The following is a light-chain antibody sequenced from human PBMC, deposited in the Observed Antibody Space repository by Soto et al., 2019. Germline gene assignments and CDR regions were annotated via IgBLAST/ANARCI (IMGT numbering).Light chain of an antibody. CDR2: DAS. J-gene: IGKJ1*01. CDR1: QSVSSF. V-gene: IGKV3-11*01. CDR3: QQYNNWPPWT. Sequence: EIVLTQSPATLSLSPGERATLSCRASQSVSSFLAWYQQKPGQPPRLLIYDASNRATGIPGRFSGSGSGTDFTLTISSLEPEDFAVYYCQQYNNWPPWTFGQGTKVEIK.